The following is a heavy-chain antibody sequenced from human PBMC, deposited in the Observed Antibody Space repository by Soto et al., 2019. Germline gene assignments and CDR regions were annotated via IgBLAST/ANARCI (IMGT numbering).Heavy chain of an antibody. V-gene: IGHV3-33*01. D-gene: IGHD4-4*01. CDR1: GFTFSSYG. CDR2: IWYDGSNK. CDR3: ARDRRALDYTVFDY. J-gene: IGHJ4*02. Sequence: QVQLVASGGGVVQPGRSLRLSCAASGFTFSSYGMHWVRQAPGKGLEWVAVIWYDGSNKYYADSVKGRFTISRDNSKNTLYLQMNSLRAEDTAVYYCARDRRALDYTVFDYWGQGTLVTVSS.